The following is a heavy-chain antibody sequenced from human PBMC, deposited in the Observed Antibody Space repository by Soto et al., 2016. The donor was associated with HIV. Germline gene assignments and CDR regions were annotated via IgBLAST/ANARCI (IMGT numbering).Heavy chain of an antibody. CDR1: GGSLSGYY. CDR3: ARTPRQYTSGWHIHFDY. Sequence: QVQLQESGPGLVKPSETLSLTCTVSGGSLSGYYWTWVRQPPGKGLEWIAYISDSGSTKYNPSKYNPSLKSRVIISVDTSENQFSLKLASVTAADTAVYYCARTPRQYTSGWHIHFDYWGQGTLVTVSS. V-gene: IGHV4-59*13. D-gene: IGHD6-19*01. CDR2: ISDSGSTKYNPS. J-gene: IGHJ4*02.